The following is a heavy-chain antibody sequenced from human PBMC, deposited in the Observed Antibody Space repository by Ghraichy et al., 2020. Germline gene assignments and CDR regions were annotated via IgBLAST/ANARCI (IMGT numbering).Heavy chain of an antibody. CDR2: IYYSGST. CDR3: ARQKLDHDAFDI. J-gene: IGHJ3*02. Sequence: SETLSLTCTVSGGSISSSSYYWGWIRQPPGKGLEWIGSIYYSGSTYYNPSLKSRVTISVDTSKNQFSLKLSSVTAADTAVYYCARQKLDHDAFDIWGQGTMVTVSS. D-gene: IGHD1-1*01. CDR1: GGSISSSSYY. V-gene: IGHV4-39*01.